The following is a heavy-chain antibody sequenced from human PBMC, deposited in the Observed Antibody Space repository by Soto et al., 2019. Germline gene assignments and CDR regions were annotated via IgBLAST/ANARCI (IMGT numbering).Heavy chain of an antibody. CDR3: ARDLGQQLFYY. D-gene: IGHD6-13*01. CDR2: ISAYNGNT. CDR1: GYTFSSYG. V-gene: IGHV1-18*01. J-gene: IGHJ4*02. Sequence: QVQLVQSGAEVKKPGASEKVSCKASGYTFSSYGISWVRQAPGQGHEWMGWISAYNGNTKYAQKLQGRVTMTTDTSTRTAYMELSSLRSDDTAVYYCARDLGQQLFYYWGQGTLVTVSS.